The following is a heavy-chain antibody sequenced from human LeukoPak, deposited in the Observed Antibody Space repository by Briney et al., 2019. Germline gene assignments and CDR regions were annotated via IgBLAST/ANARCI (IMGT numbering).Heavy chain of an antibody. V-gene: IGHV4-30-4*01. D-gene: IGHD1-26*01. J-gene: IGHJ3*02. Sequence: PSQTLSLTCTVSGGSISSGDYYWSWIRQPPGKGLEWIGYIYYSGSTYYNPSLKSRVTISVDTPKNQFSLKLSSVTAADTAVYYCARVVGAYDAFDIWGQGTMVTVSS. CDR1: GGSISSGDYY. CDR2: IYYSGST. CDR3: ARVVGAYDAFDI.